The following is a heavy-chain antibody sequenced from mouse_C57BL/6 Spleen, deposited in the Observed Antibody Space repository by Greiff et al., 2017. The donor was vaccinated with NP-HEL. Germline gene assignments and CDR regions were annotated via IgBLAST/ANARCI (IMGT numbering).Heavy chain of an antibody. Sequence: VQLKESGAELVRPGASVKLSCTASGFNIKDDYMHWVKQRPEQGLEWIGWIDPENGDTEYASKFQGKATITADTSSNTAYLQLSSLTSEDTAVYYCPYSGFAYWGQGTLVTVSA. CDR2: IDPENGDT. J-gene: IGHJ3*01. D-gene: IGHD2-12*01. CDR1: GFNIKDDY. V-gene: IGHV14-4*01. CDR3: PYSGFAY.